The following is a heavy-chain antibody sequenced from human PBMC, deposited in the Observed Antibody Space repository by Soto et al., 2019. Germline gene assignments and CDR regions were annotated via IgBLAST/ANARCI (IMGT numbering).Heavy chain of an antibody. J-gene: IGHJ4*02. Sequence: GGSLRLSCAASGFTFSNFAMSWVRQAPGKGLEWVSVISGGGGTTYYADSVKGRFTLSRDNSKNTLYLQMDSLRAEDTALYYCAKAMSTPSRPRNYFDYWGQGTLVTVSS. CDR3: AKAMSTPSRPRNYFDY. V-gene: IGHV3-23*01. D-gene: IGHD6-6*01. CDR2: ISGGGGTT. CDR1: GFTFSNFA.